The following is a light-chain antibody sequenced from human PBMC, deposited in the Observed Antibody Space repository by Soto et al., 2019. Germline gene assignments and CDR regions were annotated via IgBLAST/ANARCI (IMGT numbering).Light chain of an antibody. J-gene: IGKJ5*01. CDR3: QQRGTT. CDR2: EAS. Sequence: EIVLTQSPATLSLSPGERATLSCRASQNVNYYLTWYQQKPGQVPRLLIYEASNRATGIPARFSGSGSGTDFTLTISSLEPGDFAVYYCQQRGTTFGQGTRLEI. CDR1: QNVNYY. V-gene: IGKV3-11*01.